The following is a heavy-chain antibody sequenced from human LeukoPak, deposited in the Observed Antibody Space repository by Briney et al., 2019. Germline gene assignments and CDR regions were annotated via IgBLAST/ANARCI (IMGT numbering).Heavy chain of an antibody. CDR3: ARDRIVTTPSYYYYGMDV. Sequence: SETLSLTCTVSGGSISSYYWSWIRQPPGKGLEWIGYIYYSGSTNYNPSLKSRVTISVDTSKNQFSLKLSSVTAADTAVYYCARDRIVTTPSYYYYGMDVWGQGTTVTVSS. V-gene: IGHV4-59*01. D-gene: IGHD4-11*01. CDR1: GGSISSYY. CDR2: IYYSGST. J-gene: IGHJ6*02.